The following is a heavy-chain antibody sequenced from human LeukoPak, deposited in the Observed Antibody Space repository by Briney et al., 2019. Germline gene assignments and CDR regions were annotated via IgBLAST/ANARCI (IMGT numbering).Heavy chain of an antibody. CDR2: VESVGTKA. J-gene: IGHJ3*02. Sequence: PGGSLRLSCAASGFTFTDYWMHWVRQAPGKGLVWVSRVESVGTKAIYADSVQGRFTISRDNAKNSLYLQINSLRAEDTAVYYCVRGGRDHAFDIWGQGTMVTVSS. CDR3: VRGGRDHAFDI. V-gene: IGHV3-74*01. D-gene: IGHD3-16*01. CDR1: GFTFTDYW.